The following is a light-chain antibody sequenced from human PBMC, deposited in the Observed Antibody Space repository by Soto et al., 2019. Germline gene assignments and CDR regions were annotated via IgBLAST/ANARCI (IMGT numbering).Light chain of an antibody. CDR2: DVS. V-gene: IGLV2-14*01. CDR3: SSYTSSSTLDVV. J-gene: IGLJ2*01. Sequence: QSALTQPASVSGSPGQSITISWTGTSSDVGGYNYVSWYQQHPGKAPKLIIYDVSNRPSGVSNRFSGSKSGNTASLTISGLQAEDEADYYCSSYTSSSTLDVVFGGGTKLTVL. CDR1: SSDVGGYNY.